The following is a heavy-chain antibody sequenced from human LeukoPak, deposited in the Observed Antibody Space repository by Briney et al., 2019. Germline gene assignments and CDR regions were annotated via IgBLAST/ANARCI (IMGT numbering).Heavy chain of an antibody. J-gene: IGHJ5*02. CDR2: INTYNGDT. V-gene: IGHV1-18*01. CDR1: GFPFTTYG. CDR3: AREWWGYDVLTGDNWFDP. Sequence: ASVKVSCKASGFPFTTYGINWVRRAPGQGLEWMGWINTYNGDTNYAQKFQGRVTMTTDTSTSTVYIELRSLTSDDTAAYYCAREWWGYDVLTGDNWFDPWGQGTLVTVSS. D-gene: IGHD3-9*01.